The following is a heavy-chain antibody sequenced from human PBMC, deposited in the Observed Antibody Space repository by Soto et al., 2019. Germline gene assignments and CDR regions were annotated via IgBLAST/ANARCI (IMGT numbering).Heavy chain of an antibody. CDR3: AGGSGSYGDRHWFGP. J-gene: IGHJ5*02. CDR1: GGTFSSYA. Sequence: QVQLVQSGAEVKKPGSSVKVSCKASGGTFSSYAISWVRQAPGQGLEWMGGIIPIFGTANYAQKFQGRVTVXXDXSXXNAHLGLSSLGSEGPAVYYCAGGSGSYGDRHWFGPWGQGTLVTVSS. CDR2: IIPIFGTA. D-gene: IGHD1-26*01. V-gene: IGHV1-69*12.